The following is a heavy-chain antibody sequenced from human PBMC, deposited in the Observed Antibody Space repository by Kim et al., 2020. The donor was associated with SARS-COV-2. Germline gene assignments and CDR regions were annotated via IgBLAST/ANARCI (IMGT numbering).Heavy chain of an antibody. CDR3: AKDFFYSNFLFDY. J-gene: IGHJ4*02. Sequence: PTTLKRRFTITRKIAKHTLYLQMRSLRAEDTAVYYCAKDFFYSNFLFDYWGQGTLVTVSS. V-gene: IGHV3-23*01. D-gene: IGHD4-4*01.